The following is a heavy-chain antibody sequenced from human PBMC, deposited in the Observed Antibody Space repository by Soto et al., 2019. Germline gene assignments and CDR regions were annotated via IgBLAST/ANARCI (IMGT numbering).Heavy chain of an antibody. D-gene: IGHD2-15*01. CDR2: IVVGSGNT. V-gene: IGHV1-58*01. CDR3: AAWCSGGSCYSDYYFDY. J-gene: IGHJ4*02. CDR1: GFTFTSSA. Sequence: SVKVSCKASGFTFTSSAVQWVRQARGQRLEWIGWIVVGSGNTNYAQKFQERVTITRDMSTSTAYMELSSLRSEDTAVYYCAAWCSGGSCYSDYYFDYWGQGTLVTVSS.